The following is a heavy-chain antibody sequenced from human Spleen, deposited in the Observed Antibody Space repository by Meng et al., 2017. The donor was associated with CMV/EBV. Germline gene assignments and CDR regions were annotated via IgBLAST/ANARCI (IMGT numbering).Heavy chain of an antibody. Sequence: GESLKISCAASGFTFSDYYMSWIRQAPGKGLEWVSYISSTGNTIYYADSVKGRFTISRDNAKNSVYLQMNRLRAEDTAVYYCAKNSRTTVTTGDYYYGMDVWGQGTTVTVSS. CDR2: ISSTGNTI. D-gene: IGHD4-17*01. CDR3: AKNSRTTVTTGDYYYGMDV. V-gene: IGHV3-11*04. CDR1: GFTFSDYY. J-gene: IGHJ6*02.